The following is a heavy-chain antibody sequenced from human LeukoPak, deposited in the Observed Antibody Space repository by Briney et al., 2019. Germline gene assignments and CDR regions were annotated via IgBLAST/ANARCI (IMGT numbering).Heavy chain of an antibody. D-gene: IGHD3-10*01. CDR2: IYPGDSDT. Sequence: GESLKISCKGSGYSFTSHWIGWVRQMPGKGLEWMGIIYPGDSDTRYSPSFQGQVTISADKSISTAYLQWSSLKASDTAMYYCARAYYYGSGSRAFDIWGQGTMVTVSS. CDR3: ARAYYYGSGSRAFDI. V-gene: IGHV5-51*01. J-gene: IGHJ3*02. CDR1: GYSFTSHW.